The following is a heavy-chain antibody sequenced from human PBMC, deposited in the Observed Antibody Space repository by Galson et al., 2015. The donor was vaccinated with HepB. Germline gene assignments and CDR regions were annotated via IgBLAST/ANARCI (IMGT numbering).Heavy chain of an antibody. CDR2: FDPEDGET. CDR3: ATGLTYPPQQLVRDHDAFDI. V-gene: IGHV1-24*01. J-gene: IGHJ3*02. CDR1: GYTLTELS. Sequence: SVKVSCKVSGYTLTELSMHWVRQAPGKGLEWMGGFDPEDGETIYAQKFQGRVTMTEDTSTDTAYMELSSLRSEDTAVYYCATGLTYPPQQLVRDHDAFDIWGQGTMVTVSS. D-gene: IGHD6-13*01.